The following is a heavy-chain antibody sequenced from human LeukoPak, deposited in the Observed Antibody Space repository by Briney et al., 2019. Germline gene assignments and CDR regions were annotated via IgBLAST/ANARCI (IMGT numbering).Heavy chain of an antibody. V-gene: IGHV4-30-4*08. CDR2: IYYSGST. J-gene: IGHJ5*02. CDR3: ARGSRDDYSLRFQWFDH. D-gene: IGHD5-24*01. Sequence: SQTLSLTCTVSGGSISSGDYYWSWIRQPPGKGLEWIGYIYYSGSTYYNPSLKSRLTISVDTSKNQFSLKLSSVTAADTAVYYCARGSRDDYSLRFQWFDHWGQGTLVTVSS. CDR1: GGSISSGDYY.